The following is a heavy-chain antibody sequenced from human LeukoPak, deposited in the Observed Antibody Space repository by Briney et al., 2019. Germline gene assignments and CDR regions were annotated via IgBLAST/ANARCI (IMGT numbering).Heavy chain of an antibody. CDR3: ARALCINGVCEWFDP. CDR1: GFTFSNYG. D-gene: IGHD2-8*01. Sequence: PGGSLRLSCAASGFTFSNYGMHWVRQAPGKGLEWVASIRYDGFNKYYADSLKGRFTISRDNSKNTLYLQMNSLRAEDTAVYYCARALCINGVCEWFDPWGQGSLVTVSS. CDR2: IRYDGFNK. J-gene: IGHJ5*02. V-gene: IGHV3-30*02.